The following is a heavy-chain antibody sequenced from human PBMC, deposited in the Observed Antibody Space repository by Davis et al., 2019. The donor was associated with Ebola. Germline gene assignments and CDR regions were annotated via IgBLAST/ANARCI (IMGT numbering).Heavy chain of an antibody. V-gene: IGHV3-66*01. J-gene: IGHJ5*02. D-gene: IGHD6-13*01. CDR2: IYGGGGT. CDR1: GFTVSSND. Sequence: GESLKISCAASGFTVSSNDMSWVRQAPGEGLEWVSVIYGGGGTAYADSAKGRLTISRDNSRNTLYLQMNSLRAEDTAVYYCARANVAAAGILHLSNWFDPWGQGTLVTVSS. CDR3: ARANVAAAGILHLSNWFDP.